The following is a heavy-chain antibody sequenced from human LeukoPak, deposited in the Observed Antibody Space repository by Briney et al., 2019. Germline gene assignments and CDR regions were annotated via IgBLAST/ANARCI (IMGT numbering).Heavy chain of an antibody. CDR3: ARDLNRQIQPHRWFDP. Sequence: ASVKVSCKASGYTFTGYYMHWVRQALGQGLEWMGWINPNSGGTNYAQKFQGRVTMTRDTSISTAYMELSRLRSDDTAVYYCARDLNRQIQPHRWFDPWGQGTLVTVSS. J-gene: IGHJ5*02. V-gene: IGHV1-2*02. CDR2: INPNSGGT. CDR1: GYTFTGYY. D-gene: IGHD1-14*01.